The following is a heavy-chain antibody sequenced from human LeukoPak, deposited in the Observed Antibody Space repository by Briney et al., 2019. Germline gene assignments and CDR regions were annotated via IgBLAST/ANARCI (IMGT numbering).Heavy chain of an antibody. V-gene: IGHV1-2*04. D-gene: IGHD5-12*01. CDR1: GYTFTGYY. J-gene: IGHJ4*02. CDR3: ARGRFKDIVAMTYYFDY. Sequence: ASVKVSCKASGYTFTGYYMHWVRQAPGQGLEWRGWINPNSGGTNYAQKFQGWVTMTRDTSISTAYMELSRLRSDDTAVYYCARGRFKDIVAMTYYFDYWGQGTLVTVSS. CDR2: INPNSGGT.